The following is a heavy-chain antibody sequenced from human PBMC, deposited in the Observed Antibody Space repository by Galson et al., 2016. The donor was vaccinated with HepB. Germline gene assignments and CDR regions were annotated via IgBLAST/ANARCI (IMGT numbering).Heavy chain of an antibody. CDR3: ARGLEYGYGSNYYYMDV. CDR1: GYAFTSHA. CDR2: INPGNDYT. V-gene: IGHV1-3*01. D-gene: IGHD5-18*01. Sequence: SVKVSCKASGYAFTSHAMHWVRQAPGQRLEWLGWINPGNDYTTYSQQSHGRVSITRDTSAPTAYLALTSLRYADKAVYYCARGLEYGYGSNYYYMDVWGQGTAVTIS. J-gene: IGHJ6*02.